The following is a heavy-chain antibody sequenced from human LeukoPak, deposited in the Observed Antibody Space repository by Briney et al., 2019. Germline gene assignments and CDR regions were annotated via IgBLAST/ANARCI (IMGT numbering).Heavy chain of an antibody. Sequence: ASVKVSCKASGYTFTGYYMHWVRQAPGQGLEWMGWINPNSGGTNYAQKFQGRVTMTRDTSISTAYMGLSRLRSDDTAVYYCARGEWLRFGNYYYYGMDVWGQGTTVTVSS. CDR2: INPNSGGT. V-gene: IGHV1-2*02. D-gene: IGHD5-12*01. CDR3: ARGEWLRFGNYYYYGMDV. J-gene: IGHJ6*02. CDR1: GYTFTGYY.